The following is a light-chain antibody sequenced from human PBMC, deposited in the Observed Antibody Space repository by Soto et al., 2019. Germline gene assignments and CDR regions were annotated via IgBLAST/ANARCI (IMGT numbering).Light chain of an antibody. CDR3: LQHYSWPWT. CDR2: DAS. Sequence: DIQMTQSPSTVSASVGDRVTITCRASQSISGWLAWYQQKPGKPPKLLIYDASSLEGGVPARFSGSGSETEFTLTISGLQSEDSGVYYCLQHYSWPWTFGQGTKVDIK. V-gene: IGKV1-5*01. J-gene: IGKJ1*01. CDR1: QSISGW.